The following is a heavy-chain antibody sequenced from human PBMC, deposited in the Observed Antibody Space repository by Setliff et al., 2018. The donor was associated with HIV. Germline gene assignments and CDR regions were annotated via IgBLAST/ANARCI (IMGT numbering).Heavy chain of an antibody. CDR3: AKAWGSGYPSFESALMFDV. D-gene: IGHD3-3*01. Sequence: GGSLRLSCAASGFSFRTYAMSWVRQAPGKGLEWFSAISGTGSLKYYAESVRGRFTLSRDNSENTLYLQMTSLRAEDTAIYYCAKAWGSGYPSFESALMFDVWGQGTLVTVSS. CDR2: ISGTGSLK. CDR1: GFSFRTYA. J-gene: IGHJ4*02. V-gene: IGHV3-23*01.